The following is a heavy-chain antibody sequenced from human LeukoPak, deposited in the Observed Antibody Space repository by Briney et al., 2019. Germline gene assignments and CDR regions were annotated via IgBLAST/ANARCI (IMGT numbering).Heavy chain of an antibody. CDR3: ARGIAAAAPDEYGMDV. D-gene: IGHD6-13*01. CDR1: GGSFSGYY. CDR2: INHSGST. Sequence: SETLSLTCAVYGGSFSGYYWSWIRQPPGKGLEWIGEINHSGSTNYNPSLKSRVTISVDTSKNQFSLKLSSVTAADTAVYYCARGIAAAAPDEYGMDVWGQGTTVTVSS. J-gene: IGHJ6*02. V-gene: IGHV4-34*01.